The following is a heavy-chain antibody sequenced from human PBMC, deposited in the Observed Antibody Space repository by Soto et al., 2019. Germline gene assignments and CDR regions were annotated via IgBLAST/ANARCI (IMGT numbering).Heavy chain of an antibody. V-gene: IGHV3-21*01. Sequence: GGSLRLSCAASGFTFSSYSMNWVRQAPGKGLEWVSSISSSSSYIYYADSVKGRFTISRDNAKNSLYLQMNSLRAEDTAVYYCARRKRGYCSSTSCLGAFDIWGQGTMVTVSS. CDR3: ARRKRGYCSSTSCLGAFDI. J-gene: IGHJ3*02. CDR1: GFTFSSYS. CDR2: ISSSSSYI. D-gene: IGHD2-2*01.